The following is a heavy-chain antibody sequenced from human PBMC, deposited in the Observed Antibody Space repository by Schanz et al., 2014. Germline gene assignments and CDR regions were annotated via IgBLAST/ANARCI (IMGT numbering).Heavy chain of an antibody. J-gene: IGHJ4*02. D-gene: IGHD6-13*01. V-gene: IGHV3-30*18. CDR2: ISFDGRNT. Sequence: PGGSLRLSCAASGFTLSGYGLHWVRQAPGKGLEWVGFISFDGRNTGYAHSVKGRFTISRDNSKNTVNLQMNSLRAEDTAVYYCAKEKEEVAADGSFFDYWGQGTLXTVSS. CDR1: GFTLSGYG. CDR3: AKEKEEVAADGSFFDY.